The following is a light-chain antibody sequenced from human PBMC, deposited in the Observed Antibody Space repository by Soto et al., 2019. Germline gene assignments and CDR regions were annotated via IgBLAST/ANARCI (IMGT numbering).Light chain of an antibody. J-gene: IGKJ2*01. CDR1: QSVSSSY. CDR3: QQYGSSPGGT. V-gene: IGKV3-20*01. Sequence: EIVLTQSPGTLSLSPGERATLSCRASQSVSSSYLAWYQQKPGQAPRLLIYGASSRATGIPDRFSGSGSGTDFTLTISRLEPEDFAVYYCQQYGSSPGGTFGQGTKLETK. CDR2: GAS.